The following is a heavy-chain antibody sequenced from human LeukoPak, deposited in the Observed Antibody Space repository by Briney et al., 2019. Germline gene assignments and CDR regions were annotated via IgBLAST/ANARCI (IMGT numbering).Heavy chain of an antibody. CDR3: ARVFIPTAHYYYYNMDV. V-gene: IGHV3-33*01. CDR2: IWYDGSNQ. D-gene: IGHD6-13*01. J-gene: IGHJ6*03. Sequence: PGRSLRLSCAASGFSFNSHGMHWVRQAPGKGLEWVAVIWYDGSNQYYADSVKGRFTISRDNSKNTLYLQMNSLRVEDTAVYYCARVFIPTAHYYYYNMDVWGQGTTVTVSS. CDR1: GFSFNSHG.